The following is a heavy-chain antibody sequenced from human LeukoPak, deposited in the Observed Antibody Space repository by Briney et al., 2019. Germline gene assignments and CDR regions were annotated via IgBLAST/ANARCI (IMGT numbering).Heavy chain of an antibody. CDR1: GGSISSGDYY. Sequence: SETLSLTCTVSGGSISSGDYYWSWIRQPPGKGLEWIGYIYYSGSTYYNPSLKSRVTISVDTSKNQFSLKLSSVTAADTAVYYCARVTHMITFGGVIVKVFDYWGQGTLVTVSS. V-gene: IGHV4-30-4*08. CDR3: ARVTHMITFGGVIVKVFDY. J-gene: IGHJ4*02. CDR2: IYYSGST. D-gene: IGHD3-16*02.